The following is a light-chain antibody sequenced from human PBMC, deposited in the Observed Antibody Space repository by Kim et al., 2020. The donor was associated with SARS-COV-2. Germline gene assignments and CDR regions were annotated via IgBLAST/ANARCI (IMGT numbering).Light chain of an antibody. Sequence: SSELTQDPAVSVALGQTVRITCQGDSLRSYYSSWYQHKPGQAPVLVIYGKNNRPSGIPERFSGSSSGTTASLTITGAQAEDEAAYYCNSRDNHGNHVVFGGGTQVTVL. CDR1: SLRSYY. J-gene: IGLJ3*02. CDR2: GKN. CDR3: NSRDNHGNHVV. V-gene: IGLV3-19*01.